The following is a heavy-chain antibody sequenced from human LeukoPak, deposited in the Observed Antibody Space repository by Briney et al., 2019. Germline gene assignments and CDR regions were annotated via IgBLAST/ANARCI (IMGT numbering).Heavy chain of an antibody. V-gene: IGHV3-21*06. J-gene: IGHJ5*02. CDR3: ARGPVFPWFGASDWFDP. Sequence: DSVKGRFTTSRDNAENSLYLQMNSLRAEDTAVYYCARGPVFPWFGASDWFDPWGQGTLVTVTS. D-gene: IGHD3-10*01.